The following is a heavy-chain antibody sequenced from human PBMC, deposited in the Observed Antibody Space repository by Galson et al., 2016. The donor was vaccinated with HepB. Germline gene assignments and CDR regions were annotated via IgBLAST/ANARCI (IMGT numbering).Heavy chain of an antibody. CDR2: INSDGSST. J-gene: IGHJ6*02. V-gene: IGHV3-74*01. CDR3: AKAYGSGSSFYYYYGMDV. CDR1: GFTFSSYA. D-gene: IGHD3-10*01. Sequence: SLRLSCAASGFTFSSYAMVWVRQAPGKGLVWVSRINSDGSSTSYADSVKGRFTISRDNAKNTLYLQMNSLRAEDTAVYYCAKAYGSGSSFYYYYGMDVWGQGTTVTVSS.